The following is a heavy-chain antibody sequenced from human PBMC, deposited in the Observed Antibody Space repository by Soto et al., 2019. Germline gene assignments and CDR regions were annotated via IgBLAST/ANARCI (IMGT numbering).Heavy chain of an antibody. CDR2: ISSSSSYI. Sequence: GGSLRLSCAASGFTFSSYSMNWVRQAPGKGLEWVSSISSSSSYIYYADSVKGRFTISRDNAKNSLYLQMNSLRAEDTAVYYCAREDPMYYDILTGYYPDYWGQGTLVTVSS. J-gene: IGHJ4*02. D-gene: IGHD3-9*01. V-gene: IGHV3-21*01. CDR1: GFTFSSYS. CDR3: AREDPMYYDILTGYYPDY.